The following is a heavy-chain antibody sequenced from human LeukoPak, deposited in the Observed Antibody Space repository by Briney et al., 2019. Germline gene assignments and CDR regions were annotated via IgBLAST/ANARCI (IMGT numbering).Heavy chain of an antibody. J-gene: IGHJ4*02. V-gene: IGHV3-7*01. CDR3: ARYSTYYDFWSGYLN. CDR2: IKPGGSEK. D-gene: IGHD3-3*01. CDR1: GFTFSNYW. Sequence: GGSLRLSCAASGFTFSNYWMSWVRQAPGKGLEWVANIKPGGSEKYYVDSVKGRFTISRDNAKNSLYLQMNSLRAEDTAVYYCARYSTYYDFWSGYLNWGQGTLVTVSS.